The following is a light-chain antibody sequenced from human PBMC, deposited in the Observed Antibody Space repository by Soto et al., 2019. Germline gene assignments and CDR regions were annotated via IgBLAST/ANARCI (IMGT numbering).Light chain of an antibody. Sequence: EIVLTQSPGTLSLSPGERATLSCRASQSICILLGWYQQKPGRAPRLLISDVYNRATGIPARFSGSGSGTDFTLTISSLESEDFAVYYCHQRRQWPLTFGGGTKVDI. CDR2: DVY. V-gene: IGKV3-11*01. CDR3: HQRRQWPLT. CDR1: QSICIL. J-gene: IGKJ4*01.